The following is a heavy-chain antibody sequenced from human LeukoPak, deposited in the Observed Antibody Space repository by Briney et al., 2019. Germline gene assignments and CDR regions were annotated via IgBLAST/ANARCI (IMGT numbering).Heavy chain of an antibody. CDR1: GFIFSDYG. CDR2: IAYDGSDK. D-gene: IGHD7-27*01. Sequence: PGGSLRLSCSASGFIFSDYGMDWVRQAPGKGLEWVGVIAYDGSDKDYADSVKGRFTISRDNSKNTLYLQMNSLRPEDTAVYYCAKDMASNWGFEGIRALDDWGQGTLVTVPP. V-gene: IGHV3-30*18. J-gene: IGHJ4*02. CDR3: AKDMASNWGFEGIRALDD.